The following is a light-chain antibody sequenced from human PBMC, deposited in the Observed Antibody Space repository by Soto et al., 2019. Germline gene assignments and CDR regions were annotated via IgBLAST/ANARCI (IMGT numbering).Light chain of an antibody. V-gene: IGKV3-20*01. CDR1: QSISDT. Sequence: EIVMTQSPATLSVSPGGRATLSCRASQSISDTLAWYQQKPGQAPRLLIYGASSRAIGIPDRFSGSGSGTDFTLTISRLEPEDFAVYYCQQYDSSTGWTFGQGTKVDIK. CDR3: QQYDSSTGWT. CDR2: GAS. J-gene: IGKJ1*01.